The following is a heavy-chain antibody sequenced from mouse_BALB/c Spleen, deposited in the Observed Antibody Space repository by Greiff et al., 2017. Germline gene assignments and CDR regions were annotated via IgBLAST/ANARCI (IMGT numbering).Heavy chain of an antibody. Sequence: QVQLQQSGAELVRPGTSVKISCKASGYTFTNYWLGWVKQRPGHGLEWIGDIYPGGGYTNYNEKFKGKATLTADTSSSTAYMQLSSLTSEDSAVYFCARSEDGYYGSYWYFDVWGAGTTVTVSS. CDR3: ARSEDGYYGSYWYFDV. V-gene: IGHV1-63*02. J-gene: IGHJ1*01. D-gene: IGHD2-3*01. CDR2: IYPGGGYT. CDR1: GYTFTNYW.